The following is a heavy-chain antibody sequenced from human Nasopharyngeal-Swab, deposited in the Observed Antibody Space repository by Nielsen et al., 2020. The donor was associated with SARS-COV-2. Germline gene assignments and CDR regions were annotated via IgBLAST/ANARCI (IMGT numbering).Heavy chain of an antibody. Sequence: ASVNVPCKASGYIFTSYDISWVRQARGQGLEWMGWIGAYNGNTNYAQKFQARVTMTTDTSTSTVYMELRSLRSDDTAVYYCARHGVAEDYWGQGTLVTVSS. J-gene: IGHJ4*02. V-gene: IGHV1-18*01. CDR3: ARHGVAEDY. D-gene: IGHD3-3*01. CDR1: GYIFTSYD. CDR2: IGAYNGNT.